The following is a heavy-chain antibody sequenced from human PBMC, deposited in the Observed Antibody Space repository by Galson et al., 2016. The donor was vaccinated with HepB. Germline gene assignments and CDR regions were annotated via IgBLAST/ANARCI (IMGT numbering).Heavy chain of an antibody. D-gene: IGHD3-9*01. CDR1: GFSLSTSGVG. CDR2: IYWDDDK. Sequence: PALVKPPQTLTLTCTFSGFSLSTSGVGVGWIRQPPGKALEWLALIYWDDDKRYSPSLNSRLTITKDTSKNQVVLTMTHMDPVDTATYYCAQGYDILTGYSSTGPRTWFDAWGQGTLVTVSS. V-gene: IGHV2-5*02. CDR3: AQGYDILTGYSSTGPRTWFDA. J-gene: IGHJ5*02.